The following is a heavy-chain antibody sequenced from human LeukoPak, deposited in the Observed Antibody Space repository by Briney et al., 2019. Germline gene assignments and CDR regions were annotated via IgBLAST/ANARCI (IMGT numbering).Heavy chain of an antibody. CDR2: IGGSVGTT. V-gene: IGHV3-23*01. J-gene: IGHJ6*02. D-gene: IGHD6-19*01. Sequence: PGGSLRLSCAASGFTFSVYAMSWVRQAPGKGLEWVSSIGGSVGTTYYAGSVKGRFTISRDNSKNSLFLQMNSLRAEDTAVYYCATSGWDTIDYFYGMDVWGHGTTVTVSS. CDR3: ATSGWDTIDYFYGMDV. CDR1: GFTFSVYA.